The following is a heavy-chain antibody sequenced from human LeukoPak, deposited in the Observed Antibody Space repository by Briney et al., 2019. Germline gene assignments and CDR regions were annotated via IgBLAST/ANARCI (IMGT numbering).Heavy chain of an antibody. CDR3: ARVSFADGGYFDY. CDR1: GFTFSSYY. D-gene: IGHD2-15*01. V-gene: IGHV3-21*01. CDR2: ISNSGNYI. Sequence: GGSLRLSCAASGFTFSSYYMSWVRQAPGKGLEWVSSISNSGNYIYYTDSLKGRFTISRDNAMKSLYLQMNSLRAEDTAVYYCARVSFADGGYFDYWGQGSLVTVSS. J-gene: IGHJ4*02.